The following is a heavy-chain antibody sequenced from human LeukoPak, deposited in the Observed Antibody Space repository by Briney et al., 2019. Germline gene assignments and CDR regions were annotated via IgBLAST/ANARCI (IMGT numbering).Heavy chain of an antibody. CDR3: ARDSWSLDY. CDR1: GFTFSSYG. CDR2: ISYDGSNK. D-gene: IGHD6-13*01. Sequence: GGSLRLSCAASGFTFSSYGMHWVRQAPGKGLEWVAVISYDGSNKYYADSVKGRFTISRDNSKNTLYLQMNSLRAEDTAVYYCARDSWSLDYWGQGTLVTVSS. J-gene: IGHJ4*02. V-gene: IGHV3-30*03.